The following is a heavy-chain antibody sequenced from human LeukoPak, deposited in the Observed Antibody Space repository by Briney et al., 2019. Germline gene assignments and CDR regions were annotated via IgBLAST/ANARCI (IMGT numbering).Heavy chain of an antibody. CDR1: GFDFSSNW. J-gene: IGHJ4*02. Sequence: GGSLRLSCAASGFDFSSNWMHWVRHAPGQGLVWVSRIKGDGISTNYADSVKGRFTISRDNSKNTLYLQMNSLRAEDTAVYYCARGDSGPLFDCWGQGTLVTVSS. D-gene: IGHD1-26*01. CDR2: IKGDGIST. V-gene: IGHV3-74*01. CDR3: ARGDSGPLFDC.